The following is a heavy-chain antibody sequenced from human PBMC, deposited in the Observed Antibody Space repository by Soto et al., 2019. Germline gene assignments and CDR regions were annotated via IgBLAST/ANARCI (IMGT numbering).Heavy chain of an antibody. CDR3: ARGGVRTMVRGVIITGWFDP. CDR1: GGSFSGYY. Sequence: QVQLQQWGAGLLKPSETLSLTCAVYGGSFSGYYWSWIRQPPGKGLEWIGEINHSGSTNYNPSLKSGVKISVDTSKNKFSLKPSSVTAADTAVYYWARGGVRTMVRGVIITGWFDPWGQGTLVTVSS. J-gene: IGHJ5*02. D-gene: IGHD3-10*01. V-gene: IGHV4-34*01. CDR2: INHSGST.